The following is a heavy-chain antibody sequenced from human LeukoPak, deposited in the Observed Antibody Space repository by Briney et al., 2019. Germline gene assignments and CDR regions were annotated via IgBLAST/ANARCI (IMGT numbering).Heavy chain of an antibody. CDR1: GGSTSSYH. J-gene: IGHJ4*02. CDR3: ARLYSGTRPPDY. CDR2: IYYSGSA. D-gene: IGHD2-15*01. Sequence: SETLSLTCTVSGGSTSSYHWDWIRQPPAEGLERIGYIYYSGSANYNPSLKSRVTISVDTSKNQFSLKLSSVTAADTAVYYCARLYSGTRPPDYWGLGTLVTVSS. V-gene: IGHV4-59*01.